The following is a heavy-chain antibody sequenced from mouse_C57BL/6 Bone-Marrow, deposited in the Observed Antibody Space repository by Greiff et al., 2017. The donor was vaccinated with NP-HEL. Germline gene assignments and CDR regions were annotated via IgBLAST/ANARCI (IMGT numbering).Heavy chain of an antibody. CDR2: IDPENGDT. CDR1: GFNFKDDY. Sequence: VQLQQSGAELVRPGASVKLSCTASGFNFKDDYMHWVKQRPEQGLEWIGWIDPENGDTEYASKFQGKATITADTSSNTAYLQLSSLTSEDTAVYYCTTTITTVVATGDYAMDGRGKGTTVTV. CDR3: TTTITTVVATGDYAMDG. J-gene: IGHJ4*01. D-gene: IGHD1-1*01. V-gene: IGHV14-4*01.